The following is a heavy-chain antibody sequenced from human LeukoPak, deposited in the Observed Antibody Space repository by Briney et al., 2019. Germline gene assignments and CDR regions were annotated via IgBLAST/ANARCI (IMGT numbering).Heavy chain of an antibody. CDR2: IYYSGST. CDR1: GGSISSSSYY. CDR3: ARLRLGELSLSADY. J-gene: IGHJ4*02. Sequence: SETLSLTCTVSGGSISSSSYYWGWIRQPPGKGLEWIGSIYYSGSTYYNPSLKSRVTISVDTAKNQFSLKLSSVTAADTAVYYCARLRLGELSLSADYWGQGTLATVSS. D-gene: IGHD3-16*02. V-gene: IGHV4-39*01.